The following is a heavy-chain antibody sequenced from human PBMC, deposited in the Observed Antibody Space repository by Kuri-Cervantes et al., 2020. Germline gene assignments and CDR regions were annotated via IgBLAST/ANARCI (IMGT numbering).Heavy chain of an antibody. CDR3: ARFAVSVHPEYYYYYYMDV. Sequence: SETLSLTCTVSGGSISSYYWSWIRQPPGKGLEWIGYIYYSGSTNYNPSLKSRVTISVDTSKNQFSLKLSSVIAADTAVYYCARFAVSVHPEYYYYYYMDVWGKGTTVTVSS. CDR1: GGSISSYY. D-gene: IGHD3-10*01. CDR2: IYYSGST. J-gene: IGHJ6*03. V-gene: IGHV4-59*13.